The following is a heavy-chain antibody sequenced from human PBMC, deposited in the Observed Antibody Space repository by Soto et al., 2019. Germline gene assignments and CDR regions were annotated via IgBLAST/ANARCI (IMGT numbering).Heavy chain of an antibody. J-gene: IGHJ6*03. D-gene: IGHD2-2*01. Sequence: GGSLRLSCTASGFTFGDYAMSWFRQAPGKGLEWVGFIRSKAYGGTTEYAASVKGRFTISRDDSKSIAYLQMNSLKTEDTAVYYCTRENQLLSVYYYYYMDVWGKGTTVTVSS. V-gene: IGHV3-49*03. CDR3: TRENQLLSVYYYYYMDV. CDR1: GFTFGDYA. CDR2: IRSKAYGGTT.